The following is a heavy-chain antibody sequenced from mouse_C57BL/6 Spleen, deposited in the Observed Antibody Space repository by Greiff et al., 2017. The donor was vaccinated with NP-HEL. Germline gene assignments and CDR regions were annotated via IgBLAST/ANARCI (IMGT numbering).Heavy chain of an antibody. CDR2: ISYDGSN. CDR3: ARCYYGYAWFAD. CDR1: GYSITSGYY. V-gene: IGHV3-6*01. Sequence: EVKLMESGPGLVKPSQSLSLTCSVTGYSITSGYYWNWIRQFPGNKLEWMGYISYDGSNNYNPSLKNRISITRDTSKNQFFLKLNSVTTEDTATYYGARCYYGYAWFADWGQGTLVTV. D-gene: IGHD2-2*01. J-gene: IGHJ3*01.